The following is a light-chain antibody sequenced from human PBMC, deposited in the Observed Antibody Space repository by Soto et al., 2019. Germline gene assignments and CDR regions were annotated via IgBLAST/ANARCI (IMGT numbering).Light chain of an antibody. CDR1: QSISSW. CDR3: QQYHSYFYT. J-gene: IGKJ2*01. V-gene: IGKV1-5*01. Sequence: DIQMTQSPSTLSASVGDRVTITCRASQSISSWLAWYQQKPGKAPKLLIYDASSLESGVPSRFSGSGSGTEFTLTISSLQPDDFATYYCQQYHSYFYTCGQGTKLEIK. CDR2: DAS.